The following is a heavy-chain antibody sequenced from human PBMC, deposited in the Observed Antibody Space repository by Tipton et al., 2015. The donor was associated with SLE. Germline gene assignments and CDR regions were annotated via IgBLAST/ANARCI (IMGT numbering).Heavy chain of an antibody. J-gene: IGHJ4*02. CDR3: AGVIAAALTGYFDC. V-gene: IGHV4-39*01. Sequence: TLSLTCTVSGGSISSSGYYWGWIRQPPGKGLEWIGTIYYSGRTYYSPSLKSRVTISVDTSKNQFSLKLNSVTAADTAVYYCAGVIAAALTGYFDCWGQRTLVTVSS. D-gene: IGHD6-13*01. CDR2: IYYSGRT. CDR1: GGSISSSGYY.